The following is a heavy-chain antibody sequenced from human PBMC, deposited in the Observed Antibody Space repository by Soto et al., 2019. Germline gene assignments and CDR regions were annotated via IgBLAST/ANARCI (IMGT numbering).Heavy chain of an antibody. CDR3: AKESPYCSGGSCYYYFDY. V-gene: IGHV3-9*01. Sequence: GGSLRLSCAASGCTIDDYARHWVLQAPGKGLEWVSGISWNSGSIGYADSVKGRFTISRDNAKNSLYLQMNSLRAEDTALYYCAKESPYCSGGSCYYYFDYWGQGTLVTRLL. J-gene: IGHJ4*02. CDR2: ISWNSGSI. D-gene: IGHD2-15*01. CDR1: GCTIDDYA.